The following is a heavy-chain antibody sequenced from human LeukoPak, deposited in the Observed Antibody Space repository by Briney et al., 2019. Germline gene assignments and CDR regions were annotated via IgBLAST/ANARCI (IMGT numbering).Heavy chain of an antibody. V-gene: IGHV4-30-4*01. CDR3: ARLDYNIWAYDY. CDR1: GGSISSGDYY. Sequence: PSETLSLTCTVSGGSISSGDYYWSWIRQPPGKGLEWIGYIYYSGSTYYNPSLKSRVTISVDTSKNQFSLKLSSVTAADTAVYYCARLDYNIWAYDYWGQGTLVTVSS. D-gene: IGHD4-11*01. CDR2: IYYSGST. J-gene: IGHJ4*02.